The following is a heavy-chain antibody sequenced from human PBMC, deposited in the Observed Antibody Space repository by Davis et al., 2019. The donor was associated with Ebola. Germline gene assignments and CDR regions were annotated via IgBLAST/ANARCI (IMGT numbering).Heavy chain of an antibody. CDR1: AASISSYY. J-gene: IGHJ5*02. CDR2: IYYSGSI. CDR3: ARHPDYDFWSGYPRGWFDP. V-gene: IGHV4-59*08. D-gene: IGHD3-3*01. Sequence: SETLSPTCTAPAASISSYYWSWIRQPPGKGLEWIGSIYYSGSIFYNPSPKSRVTISVDTSKNPFSLTLSSVTAAGTAVYYCARHPDYDFWSGYPRGWFDPWGQGTLVTVSS.